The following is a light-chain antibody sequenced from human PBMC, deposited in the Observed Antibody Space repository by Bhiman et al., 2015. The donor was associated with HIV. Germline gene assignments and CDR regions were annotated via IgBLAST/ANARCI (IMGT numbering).Light chain of an antibody. CDR2: EDN. CDR1: SGSIASNY. V-gene: IGLV6-57*01. Sequence: NFMLTQPHSVSESPGKTVTISRSRSSGSIASNYVQWYQQRPGSSPTTVIYEDNQRPSGVPDRFSGSIDSSSNSASLTISGLKTEDEADYYCQSQRVFGGGTKLTVL. CDR3: QSQRV. J-gene: IGLJ3*02.